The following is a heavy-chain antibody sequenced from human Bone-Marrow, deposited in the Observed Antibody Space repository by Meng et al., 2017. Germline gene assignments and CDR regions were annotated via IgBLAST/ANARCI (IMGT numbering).Heavy chain of an antibody. CDR3: ARAAVADLNWYFDL. CDR2: IIPIFGTA. D-gene: IGHD6-19*01. Sequence: QGQLVRSWAEVKKPGSSVKVSCKASGGTFSSYAISWVRQAPGQGLEWMGGIIPIFGTANYAQKFQGRVTITTDESTSTAYMELSSLRSEDTAVYYCARAAVADLNWYFDLWGRGTLVTVSS. V-gene: IGHV1-69*05. CDR1: GGTFSSYA. J-gene: IGHJ2*01.